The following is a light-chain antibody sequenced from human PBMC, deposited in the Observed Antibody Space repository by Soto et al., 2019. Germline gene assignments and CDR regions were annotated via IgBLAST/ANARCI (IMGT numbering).Light chain of an antibody. Sequence: DIVMTQSPDSLAVSLGERATINCKSSQSILYSSNNKNYLPWYQQKPGQPPKLLIYWASTRESGVPDRISGSGSGTDFTLTISSLQAEDVAVYSCQQYYTTPVAFGGGTKVELK. CDR1: QSILYSSNNKNY. J-gene: IGKJ4*01. V-gene: IGKV4-1*01. CDR3: QQYYTTPVA. CDR2: WAS.